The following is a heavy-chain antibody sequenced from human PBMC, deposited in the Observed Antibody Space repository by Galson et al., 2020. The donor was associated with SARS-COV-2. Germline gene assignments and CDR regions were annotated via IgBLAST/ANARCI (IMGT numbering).Heavy chain of an antibody. D-gene: IGHD5-12*01. CDR3: AKVMGSVSGYTDY. CDR2: IPYDGSNK. V-gene: IGHV3-30*04. J-gene: IGHJ4*02. CDR1: GFTFSRHA. Sequence: GGSLRLSCAASGFTFSRHALHWVSQAPGTGLERVAVIPYDGSNKYYADSVKGRFTISRDNSKNTLYLQMNSLRPEDTALYYCAKVMGSVSGYTDYWGRGTLVTVSS.